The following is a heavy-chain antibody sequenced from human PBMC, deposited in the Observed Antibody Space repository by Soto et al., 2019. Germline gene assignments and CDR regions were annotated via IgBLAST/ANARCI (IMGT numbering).Heavy chain of an antibody. CDR2: IIPIFGTA. V-gene: IGHV1-69*13. Sequence: SVKVSCKASGGTFSSYAISWVRQAPGQGLEWMGGIIPIFGTANYAQKFQGRVTITADESTSTAYMELSSLRSEDTAVYYCARSRIRLLEWLSEGDAFDIWGQGTMVTVSS. J-gene: IGHJ3*02. D-gene: IGHD3-3*01. CDR1: GGTFSSYA. CDR3: ARSRIRLLEWLSEGDAFDI.